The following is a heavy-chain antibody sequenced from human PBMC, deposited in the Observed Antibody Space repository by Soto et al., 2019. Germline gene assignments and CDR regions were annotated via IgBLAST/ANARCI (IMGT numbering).Heavy chain of an antibody. J-gene: IGHJ6*03. CDR3: ASVVPDEIAARPGDYYYMDV. Sequence: SETLSLTCTVSGGSISSGDYYWSWIRQPPGKGLEWIGYIYYSGSTNYNPSLKSRVTISVDTSKNQFSLKLSSVTAADTAVYYCASVVPDEIAARPGDYYYMDVWGKGTTVTVSS. CDR1: GGSISSGDYY. D-gene: IGHD6-6*01. CDR2: IYYSGST. V-gene: IGHV4-30-4*01.